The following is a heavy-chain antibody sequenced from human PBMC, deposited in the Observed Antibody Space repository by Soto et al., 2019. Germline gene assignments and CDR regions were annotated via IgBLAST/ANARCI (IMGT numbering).Heavy chain of an antibody. CDR1: GFTFSDYA. CDR3: ARGGRQWLVTSDFNY. V-gene: IGHV3-30*03. D-gene: IGHD6-19*01. CDR2: VSHDGRNT. J-gene: IGHJ4*02. Sequence: VQLVESGGGVVQPGRSLRLSCAASGFTFSDYAMHWLRQAPGKGLEWVAVVSHDGRNTHYADSVKGRFTISRDSSKTTGSLEMTSLRAEETAVYYCARGGRQWLVTSDFNYWGQGALVTVSS.